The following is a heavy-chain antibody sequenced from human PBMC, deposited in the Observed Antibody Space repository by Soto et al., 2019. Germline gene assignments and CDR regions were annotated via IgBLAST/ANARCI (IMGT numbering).Heavy chain of an antibody. CDR2: ISGSGGST. CDR1: GFTFSSYA. Sequence: GGSLRLSCAASGFTFSSYAMSWVRQAPGKGLEWVSAISGSGGSTYYADSVKGRFTISRDNSKNTLYLQMNSLRAEDMAVYYCAKEIIGDYSLRWFDPWGQGTLVTVSS. D-gene: IGHD4-17*01. V-gene: IGHV3-23*01. CDR3: AKEIIGDYSLRWFDP. J-gene: IGHJ5*02.